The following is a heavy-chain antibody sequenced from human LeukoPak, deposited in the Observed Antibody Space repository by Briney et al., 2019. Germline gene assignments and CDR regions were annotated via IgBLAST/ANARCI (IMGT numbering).Heavy chain of an antibody. CDR3: ARRTSSGWYYFDY. D-gene: IGHD6-19*01. CDR1: GYTFTSYD. J-gene: IGHJ4*02. CDR2: MNPNSGNT. V-gene: IGHV1-8*01. Sequence: ASVTVSCKASGYTFTSYDINWVRQAPGQGLEWMGWMNPNSGNTGYAQKFQGRVTMTRNTSISTAYMELSSLRSEDTAVYYCARRTSSGWYYFDYWGQGTLVTVSS.